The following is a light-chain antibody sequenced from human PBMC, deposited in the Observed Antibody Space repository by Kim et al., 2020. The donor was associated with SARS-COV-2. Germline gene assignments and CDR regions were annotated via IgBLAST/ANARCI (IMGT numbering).Light chain of an antibody. CDR1: QDITTV. Sequence: SASVGDRVAIACRASQDITTVLSWYQQTPGKAPKLLIYEASSVQSGVPPRFSGSGSGTDFTLTISDLQPDDFVTYYCQQTHTTPDTFGQGTKLEI. J-gene: IGKJ2*01. V-gene: IGKV1-39*01. CDR3: QQTHTTPDT. CDR2: EAS.